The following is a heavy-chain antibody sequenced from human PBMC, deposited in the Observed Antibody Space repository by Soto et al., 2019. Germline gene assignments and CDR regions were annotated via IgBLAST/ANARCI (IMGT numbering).Heavy chain of an antibody. Sequence: QVQLVESGGGLVKPGASLRLSCAASGFTLSDYYMNWIRQAPGKGLEWLSDVSSRGSSTYYADSVKGRFTISRDNGKNSLYLEMNSLRAEDTAIYYCARKDYDGIVGTIPDNWGQGTLVTVSS. J-gene: IGHJ4*02. CDR1: GFTLSDYY. V-gene: IGHV3-11*01. CDR2: VSSRGSST. CDR3: ARKDYDGIVGTIPDN. D-gene: IGHD5-12*01.